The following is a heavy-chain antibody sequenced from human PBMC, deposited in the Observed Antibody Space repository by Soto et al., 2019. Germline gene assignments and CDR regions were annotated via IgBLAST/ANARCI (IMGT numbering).Heavy chain of an antibody. CDR1: GGTFSSYS. CDR2: IIPIFGTA. J-gene: IGHJ4*02. Sequence: QVQLVQSGAEVKKPGSSVKVSCKASGGTFSSYSINWVRQAPGQGLEWMGEIIPIFGTANYAQKFQGRVTITADEPTSTAYMALSSLRSEDTAVYYCAIDGGRHSGGIDYWGQGTLVTVSS. CDR3: AIDGGRHSGGIDY. D-gene: IGHD1-26*01. V-gene: IGHV1-69*01.